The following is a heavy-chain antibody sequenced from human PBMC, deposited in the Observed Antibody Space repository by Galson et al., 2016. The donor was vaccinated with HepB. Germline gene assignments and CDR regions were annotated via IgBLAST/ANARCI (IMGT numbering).Heavy chain of an antibody. D-gene: IGHD3-10*01. CDR3: AKGCHNYYGSGSYSHLEF. Sequence: SLRLSCAAAGFTFISSGMHWVRQAPGKGLEWATVISYDGSNEYYADSVKGRFTVTRDNSKNTLYLQMNSLRPEDTAVYYCAKGCHNYYGSGSYSHLEFWGQGTLVTVSS. J-gene: IGHJ4*02. CDR2: ISYDGSNE. V-gene: IGHV3-30*18. CDR1: GFTFISSG.